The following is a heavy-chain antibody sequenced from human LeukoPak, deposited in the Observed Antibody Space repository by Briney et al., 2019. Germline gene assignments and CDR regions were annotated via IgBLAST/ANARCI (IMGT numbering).Heavy chain of an antibody. CDR1: GFTFSSYG. V-gene: IGHV3-33*06. CDR2: IWYDGSNK. CDR3: AKATGYCSSTSCYTPDY. Sequence: GGSLRLSCAASGFTFSSYGMHWVRQAPGKGLEWVALIWYDGSNKYYADSVKGRFTVSRDNSKNTLYLQMNSLRAEDTAVYYCAKATGYCSSTSCYTPDYWGQGTLVTVSS. J-gene: IGHJ4*02. D-gene: IGHD2-2*02.